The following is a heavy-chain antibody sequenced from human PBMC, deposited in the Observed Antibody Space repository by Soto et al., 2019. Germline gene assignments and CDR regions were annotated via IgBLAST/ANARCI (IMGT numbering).Heavy chain of an antibody. CDR3: AREYSSGRRDRLEY. V-gene: IGHV3-33*01. J-gene: IGHJ4*02. D-gene: IGHD3-22*01. Sequence: QVKLVESGGGVVQPGRSLRLSCAASGFTFSNHGMHWVRQAPGQGLEWVALIRYDGSNRFYADSVRGRFTISRDISENTVFLQRNSLRAEDTAVYYCAREYSSGRRDRLEYWGQGTLVTVSS. CDR1: GFTFSNHG. CDR2: IRYDGSNR.